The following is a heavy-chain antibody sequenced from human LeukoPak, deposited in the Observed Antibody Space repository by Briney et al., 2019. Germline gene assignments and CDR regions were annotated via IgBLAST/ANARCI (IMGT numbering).Heavy chain of an antibody. D-gene: IGHD4-23*01. CDR1: GFTFSSYA. Sequence: GGSLRLSCAASGFTFSSYAMSWVRQAPGKGLEWVSAISGSGGSTYYADSVKGRFTISRDNAKNSLYLQMNSLRAEDTAVYYCASDLYGGNPRGFDYWGQGTLVTVSS. J-gene: IGHJ4*02. CDR2: ISGSGGST. V-gene: IGHV3-23*01. CDR3: ASDLYGGNPRGFDY.